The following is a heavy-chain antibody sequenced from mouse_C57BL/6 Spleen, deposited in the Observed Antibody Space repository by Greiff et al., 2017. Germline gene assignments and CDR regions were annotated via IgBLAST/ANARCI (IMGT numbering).Heavy chain of an antibody. Sequence: QVQLQQPGAELVMPGASVKLSCKASGYTFTSYWMHWVKQRPGQGLEWIGEIDPSDSYTNYNQKFKGKSTLTVDKSSSTAYMQLSSLTSEDSAVYYCARGDYYAAGDAMGDWGQGTSVTVSS. CDR1: GYTFTSYW. CDR3: ARGDYYAAGDAMGD. J-gene: IGHJ4*01. D-gene: IGHD1-1*01. CDR2: IDPSDSYT. V-gene: IGHV1-69*01.